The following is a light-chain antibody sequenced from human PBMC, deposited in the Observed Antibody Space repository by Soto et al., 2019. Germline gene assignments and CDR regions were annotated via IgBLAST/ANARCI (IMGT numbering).Light chain of an antibody. Sequence: DIQMTQSPSSLSASVGGRVTITCRASQTIRSYLNWYQQQPGTAPKLLIYAASSLQSGFPSRFSGSGSGTDFTLTISSLQPEDFATYYCQQCYRSPLTVGGGAKVDIK. V-gene: IGKV1-39*01. CDR3: QQCYRSPLT. CDR1: QTIRSY. J-gene: IGKJ4*01. CDR2: AAS.